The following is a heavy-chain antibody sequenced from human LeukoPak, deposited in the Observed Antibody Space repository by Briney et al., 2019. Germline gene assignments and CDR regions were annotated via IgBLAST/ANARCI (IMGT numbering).Heavy chain of an antibody. V-gene: IGHV4-59*01. D-gene: IGHD4-17*01. CDR1: GGSICGDY. J-gene: IGHJ4*02. CDR2: IYYSGST. CDR3: ARIYGGYADH. Sequence: SETLSLTCTLSGGSICGDYCSWSRQPPGKGLGWIGYIYYSGSTNYNPSLKSRVTISVDTSKKQFSLKLSSVTAADTAVYYCARIYGGYADHWGQGTLVTVSS.